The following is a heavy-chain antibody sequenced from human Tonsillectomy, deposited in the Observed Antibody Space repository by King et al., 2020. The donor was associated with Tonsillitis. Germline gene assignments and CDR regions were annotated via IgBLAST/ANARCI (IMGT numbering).Heavy chain of an antibody. Sequence: LQLQESGSGLVKPAQTLSLTCAVSGGSISSGGYPWSWIRQPPGKGLEWIGNIFLDGSTYYNPSLESRVTISVDRSKNQFSLKLNSVTAADTAVYYCARGTYYYGTSGYDTDWYFDLWGRGTLVTGSS. D-gene: IGHD3-22*01. J-gene: IGHJ2*01. CDR3: ARGTYYYGTSGYDTDWYFDL. V-gene: IGHV4-30-2*01. CDR2: IFLDGST. CDR1: GGSISSGGYP.